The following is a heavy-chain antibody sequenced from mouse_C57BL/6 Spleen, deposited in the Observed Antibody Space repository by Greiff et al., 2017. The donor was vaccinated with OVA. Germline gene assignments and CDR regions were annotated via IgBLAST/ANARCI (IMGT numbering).Heavy chain of an antibody. Sequence: EVKLMESGGGLVKPGGSLKLSCAASGFTFSSYAMSWVRQTPEKRLEWVATISDGGSYTYYPDNVKGRFTISRDNAKNNLYLQMSHLKSEDTAMYYCARDPIYYGNLYAMVYWGQGTSVTVSS. CDR1: GFTFSSYA. CDR2: ISDGGSYT. V-gene: IGHV5-4*01. J-gene: IGHJ4*01. CDR3: ARDPIYYGNLYAMVY. D-gene: IGHD2-1*01.